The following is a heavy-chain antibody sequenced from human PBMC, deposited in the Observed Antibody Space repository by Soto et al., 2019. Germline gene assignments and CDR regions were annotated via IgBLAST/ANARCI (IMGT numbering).Heavy chain of an antibody. CDR3: ARDQSGTIFGVVIIELYYYSCMDV. D-gene: IGHD3-3*01. CDR1: GDSVSSNSAA. Sequence: SQTLSLTCAISGDSVSSNSAAWNWIRQSPSRGLEWLGRTYYRSKWYNDYAVSVKSRITINPDASKNQFSLQLNSVTPEDTAVYYCARDQSGTIFGVVIIELYYYSCMDVWDQGTTVTVSS. CDR2: TYYRSKWYN. V-gene: IGHV6-1*01. J-gene: IGHJ6*02.